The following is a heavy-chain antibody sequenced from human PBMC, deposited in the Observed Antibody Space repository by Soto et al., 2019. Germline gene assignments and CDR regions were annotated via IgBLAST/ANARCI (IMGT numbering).Heavy chain of an antibody. D-gene: IGHD3-9*01. CDR3: ARDQEPEPRYFDWLLPPYYYYYGMDV. Sequence: GASVKVSCKASGYTFTSYGISWVRQAPGQGLEWMGWISAYNGNTNYAQKLQGRVTMTTDTSTSTAYMELRSLRSDDTAVYYCARDQEPEPRYFDWLLPPYYYYYGMDVWGQGTTVTVSS. V-gene: IGHV1-18*01. CDR2: ISAYNGNT. J-gene: IGHJ6*02. CDR1: GYTFTSYG.